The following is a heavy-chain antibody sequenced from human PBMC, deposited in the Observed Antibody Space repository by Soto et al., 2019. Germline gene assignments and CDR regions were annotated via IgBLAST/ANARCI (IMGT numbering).Heavy chain of an antibody. CDR3: AAQATGYFGPFDF. CDR1: GFSFSTCA. V-gene: IGHV3-23*01. Sequence: EVQLLESGGGLVQPGGSLRLSCAASGFSFSTCAVSWVRQAPGKGLEWVSSIRASGDTTHYTESVRGRFTIYSDNSRNTLHLQMSSLTAEDPAIYSSAAQATGYFGPFDFWGRGTLVTVSS. CDR2: IRASGDTT. J-gene: IGHJ4*02. D-gene: IGHD3-9*01.